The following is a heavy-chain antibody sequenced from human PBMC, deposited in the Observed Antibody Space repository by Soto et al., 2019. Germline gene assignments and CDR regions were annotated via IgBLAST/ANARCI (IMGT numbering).Heavy chain of an antibody. CDR3: ARDGHGMDV. V-gene: IGHV4-61*01. J-gene: IGHJ6*02. Sequence: PAETLSLTCTVSGGSVSTGSYDWSWIRQPPGKGLEWIGKIFFTGSAHYNPSLRNRVTMSVDTSKDQFSLTLTSVTAADTAVYYWARDGHGMDVWGQGTTVTVSS. CDR2: IFFTGSA. CDR1: GGSVSTGSYD.